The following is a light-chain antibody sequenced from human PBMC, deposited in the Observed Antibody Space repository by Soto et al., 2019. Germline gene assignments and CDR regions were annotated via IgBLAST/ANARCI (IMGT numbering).Light chain of an antibody. CDR2: DVT. CDR3: CSYASSTSYV. J-gene: IGLJ1*01. CDR1: SSDVGGYNF. V-gene: IGLV2-14*01. Sequence: QSALTQPASVSGSPGQSITISCTGTSSDVGGYNFVSWYQQYPGKAPKLMIHDVTSRPSGVSNRFSGSKSGTTASLTISGLQAEDEADYYCCSYASSTSYVFGPGTQLTVL.